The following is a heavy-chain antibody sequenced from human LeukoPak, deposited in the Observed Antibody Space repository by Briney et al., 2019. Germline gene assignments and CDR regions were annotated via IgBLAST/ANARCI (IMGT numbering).Heavy chain of an antibody. D-gene: IGHD1-14*01. CDR3: ARDLTGTWHAFDI. CDR2: ISSSSSYI. Sequence: GGSLRLPCAASGFIFSSYSMYWVRQAPGKGLEWVSSISSSSSYIYYADSVKGRFTISRDNAKNSLYLQMNSLTGDDTALYYCARDLTGTWHAFDIWGQGTMVTVSS. V-gene: IGHV3-21*01. CDR1: GFIFSSYS. J-gene: IGHJ3*02.